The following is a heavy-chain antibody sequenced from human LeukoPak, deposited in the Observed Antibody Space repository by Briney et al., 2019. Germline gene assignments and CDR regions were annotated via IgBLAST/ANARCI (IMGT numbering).Heavy chain of an antibody. D-gene: IGHD2-21*01. CDR1: GGSFSGNY. J-gene: IGHJ4*02. CDR2: SSPTGDIT. Sequence: PSETLSLTCAVYGGSFSGNYWTLIRQTPGRGLEWIGESSPTGDITGYNPSLKGRATISVDSSKNQFSLKLTSVTAADTSVYYCARVPDFIARPCDSWGPGTLVTVSS. CDR3: ARVPDFIARPCDS. V-gene: IGHV4-34*01.